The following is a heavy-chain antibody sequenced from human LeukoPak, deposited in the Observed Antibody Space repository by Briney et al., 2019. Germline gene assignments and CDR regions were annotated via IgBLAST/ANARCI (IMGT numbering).Heavy chain of an antibody. J-gene: IGHJ3*01. Sequence: SETLSLTCTVSGDSISNFWTWIRQPPGKGLEWLGYIYSRGTTAYNPSLESRLTMSTDTSKNQFSLTLRSVTTADTAVYFCARVTRTHDAFDVWGQPIMVTVSS. CDR3: ARVTRTHDAFDV. CDR2: IYSRGTT. CDR1: GDSISNF. V-gene: IGHV4-59*01. D-gene: IGHD2-21*02.